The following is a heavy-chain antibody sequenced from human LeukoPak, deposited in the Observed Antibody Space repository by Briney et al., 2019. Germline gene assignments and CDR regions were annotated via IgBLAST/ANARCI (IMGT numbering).Heavy chain of an antibody. CDR1: GVSISSYH. Sequence: TSETLSLTCTVSGVSISSYHWSWLRQPPGKGLEWIGNIYYSGSTNDNPSLKSRVTISVDPSKNQFSLKLSSVTAADTAVYYCARQWGYFDYWGQGTLVAVSS. CDR3: ARQWGYFDY. D-gene: IGHD3-16*01. V-gene: IGHV4-59*08. J-gene: IGHJ4*02. CDR2: IYYSGST.